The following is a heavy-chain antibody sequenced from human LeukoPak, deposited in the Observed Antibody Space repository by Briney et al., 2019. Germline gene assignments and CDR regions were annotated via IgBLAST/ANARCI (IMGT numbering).Heavy chain of an antibody. D-gene: IGHD2-21*02. Sequence: GGSLRLSCEPAAFTFNIYAMGWVRQAPGRGLEWVSTISGSGGGTYYADSVKGRFTFSRDNSKNTLYLQMNSLRAEDTAVYYCARGSDFVGGWLDPWVQGTLVTVSS. CDR1: AFTFNIYA. J-gene: IGHJ5*02. V-gene: IGHV3-23*01. CDR2: ISGSGGGT. CDR3: ARGSDFVGGWLDP.